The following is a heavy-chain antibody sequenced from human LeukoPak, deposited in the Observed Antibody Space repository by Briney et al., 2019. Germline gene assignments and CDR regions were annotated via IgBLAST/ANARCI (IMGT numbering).Heavy chain of an antibody. CDR2: IYYSGST. D-gene: IGHD2-15*01. Sequence: SETLSLTCTVSGGSINSYFWSWIRQPAGKGLEWIGYIYYSGSTNYNPSLKSRVTISVDTSKNQFSLKLSSVTAADTAVYYCARAARVWSLSVGARFDYWGQGTLVTVSS. V-gene: IGHV4-59*01. CDR3: ARAARVWSLSVGARFDY. CDR1: GGSINSYF. J-gene: IGHJ4*02.